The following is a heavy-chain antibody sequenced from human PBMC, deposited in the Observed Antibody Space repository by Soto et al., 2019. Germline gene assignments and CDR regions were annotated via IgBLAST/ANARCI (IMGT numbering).Heavy chain of an antibody. V-gene: IGHV1-18*04. CDR2: ISPYNDNA. J-gene: IGHJ6*02. Sequence: QVQLVQSGAEVKKPGASVKVSCKASGYTFTNNGITWVRQAPGQGLEWMGWISPYNDNANNAQKFQGRITMTTDTSTSTAYMELRSLRSDDTAVYYWARGPYDFSSGADYYFAMDVWGQGTTVTVSS. D-gene: IGHD3-3*01. CDR1: GYTFTNNG. CDR3: ARGPYDFSSGADYYFAMDV.